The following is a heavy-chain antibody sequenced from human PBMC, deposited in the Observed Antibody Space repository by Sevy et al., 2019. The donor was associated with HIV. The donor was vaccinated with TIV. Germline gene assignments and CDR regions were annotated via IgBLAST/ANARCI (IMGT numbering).Heavy chain of an antibody. V-gene: IGHV3-9*01. D-gene: IGHD2-15*01. CDR3: AKGVSGGNSGAAFDY. J-gene: IGHJ4*02. CDR2: ISWNSGSI. Sequence: GGSLRLSCAGSGFTFGNYAMYWVRQSPGKGLEWVSGISWNSGSIGYADAVEGRFTISRDNAKNSLHLEMNSLRPEDTALYYCAKGVSGGNSGAAFDYWGQGTRVTVSS. CDR1: GFTFGNYA.